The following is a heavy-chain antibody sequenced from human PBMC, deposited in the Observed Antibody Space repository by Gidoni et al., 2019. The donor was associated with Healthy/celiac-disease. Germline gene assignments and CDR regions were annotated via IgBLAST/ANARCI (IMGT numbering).Heavy chain of an antibody. CDR2: IFSNDEK. J-gene: IGHJ4*02. V-gene: IGHV2-26*01. CDR1: VFSLSTARMG. D-gene: IGHD6-13*01. CDR3: ARSLPGYSSSWYTADY. Sequence: QVTLKESGPVLVKPTETLTLTCTVSVFSLSTARMGVSWIRQPPGKALEWLAHIFSNDEKSYSTSLKSRLTIAKDTSKSQVVLNMTNMDPVDTATYYCARSLPGYSSSWYTADYWGQGTLVTVSS.